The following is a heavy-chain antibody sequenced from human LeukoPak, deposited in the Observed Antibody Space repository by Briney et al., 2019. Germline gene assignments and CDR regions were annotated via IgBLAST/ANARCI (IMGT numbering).Heavy chain of an antibody. D-gene: IGHD1-26*01. CDR3: VRDRVGPDY. J-gene: IGHJ4*02. CDR1: GFTFSSAW. CDR2: ITDDATT. Sequence: GGSLRLSCAASGFTFSSAWLDWVRQAPGTGLVWVSRITDDATTTYADSVRGRFTISRDNAKNILYLQMNSLRAEDTAVYYCVRDRVGPDYWGQGTLVTVSS. V-gene: IGHV3-74*03.